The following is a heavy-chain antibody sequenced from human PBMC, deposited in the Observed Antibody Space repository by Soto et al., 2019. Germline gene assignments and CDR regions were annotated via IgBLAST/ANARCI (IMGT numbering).Heavy chain of an antibody. D-gene: IGHD5-18*01. CDR1: GFSLSTSGVN. CDR3: ALRRRGYRYGYYFDY. CDR2: IYWDDAK. V-gene: IGHV2-5*02. J-gene: IGHJ4*02. Sequence: QITLKESGPTLVKPTQTLTLTCTFSGFSLSTSGVNVGWIRQPPGKALEWLALIYWDDAKRYSPSLKNRLTITNDTSENQVVLTMTNMDPVDTATYYCALRRRGYRYGYYFDYWGQGTLVTVSS.